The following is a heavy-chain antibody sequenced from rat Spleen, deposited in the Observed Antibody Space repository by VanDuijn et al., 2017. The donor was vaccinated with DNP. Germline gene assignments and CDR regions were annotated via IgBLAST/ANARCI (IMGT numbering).Heavy chain of an antibody. Sequence: EVEVVETGGGLVQPGRSLKLSCVASGFTFSTYWMYWIRQVPGKGLEWVASITTSGDSTYSPDSVKGRFTISRDNAKNTLYLQMNSLRSEDTATYYCARGNDGYYPYWYFDFWGPGTMVTVSS. CDR1: GFTFSTYW. J-gene: IGHJ1*01. V-gene: IGHV5-58*01. D-gene: IGHD1-12*03. CDR2: ITTSGDST. CDR3: ARGNDGYYPYWYFDF.